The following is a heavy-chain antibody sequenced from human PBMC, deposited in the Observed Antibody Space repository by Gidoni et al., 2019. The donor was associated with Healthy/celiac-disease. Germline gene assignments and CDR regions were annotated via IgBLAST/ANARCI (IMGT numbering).Heavy chain of an antibody. CDR2: ISSSSSYI. D-gene: IGHD4-17*01. V-gene: IGHV3-21*01. Sequence: EVQLVESGGGLVKPGGSLRLSCAASGFTFSSYSMNWVRQAPGKGLEWVSSISSSSSYIYYADSVKGRFTISRDNAKNSLYLQMNSLRAEDTAVYYCARGEELYGDYGRYFDYWGQGTLVTVSS. CDR3: ARGEELYGDYGRYFDY. CDR1: GFTFSSYS. J-gene: IGHJ4*02.